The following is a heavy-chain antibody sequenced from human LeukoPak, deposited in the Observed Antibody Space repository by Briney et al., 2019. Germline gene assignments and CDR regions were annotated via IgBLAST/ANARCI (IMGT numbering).Heavy chain of an antibody. CDR3: AKDSGSYRYYFDY. CDR1: GFTFSSYW. CDR2: IKQDGSEK. Sequence: GGSLRLSCAASGFTFSSYWMSWVRQAPGKGLEWVANIKQDGSEKYYADSVKGRFTISRDNSKNTLYLQMNSLRAEDTAVYYCAKDSGSYRYYFDYWGQGTLVTVSS. J-gene: IGHJ4*02. D-gene: IGHD1-26*01. V-gene: IGHV3-7*01.